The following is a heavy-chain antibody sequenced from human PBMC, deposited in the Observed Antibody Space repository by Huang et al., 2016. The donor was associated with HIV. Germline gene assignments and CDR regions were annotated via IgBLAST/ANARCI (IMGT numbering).Heavy chain of an antibody. CDR2: KSYDGSNK. D-gene: IGHD1-26*01. CDR1: GFSFSTYG. Sequence: VQLVESGGGVVQPGRSLRLACAASGFSFSTYGLHWFRQAPGKGLEWGAVKSYDGSNKYYAHSVKGRFTISRDTSENKVYLQMNSLRHEDTAVYYCAKDGADEEWDIDYWGQGTLVTVSS. J-gene: IGHJ4*02. CDR3: AKDGADEEWDIDY. V-gene: IGHV3-30*18.